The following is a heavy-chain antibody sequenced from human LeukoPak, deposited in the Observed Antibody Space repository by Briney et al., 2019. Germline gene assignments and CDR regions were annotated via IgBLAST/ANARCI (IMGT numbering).Heavy chain of an antibody. V-gene: IGHV3-7*01. D-gene: IGHD5-24*01. CDR2: INPEGSQK. Sequence: GGSLTLSCEASGFTFSGNWMSWVRQAPGKGLEWVASINPEGSQKLYVDSVKGRFTISRDNTKSSLYLQMNSLGAEDTAMYYCAKLLGTATTYDSWGQGTRVTVSS. CDR1: GFTFSGNW. CDR3: AKLLGTATTYDS. J-gene: IGHJ4*02.